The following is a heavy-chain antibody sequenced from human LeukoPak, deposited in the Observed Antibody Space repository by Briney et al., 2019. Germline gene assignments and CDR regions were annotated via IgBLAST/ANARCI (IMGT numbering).Heavy chain of an antibody. V-gene: IGHV3-20*04. D-gene: IGHD6-13*01. J-gene: IGHJ4*02. CDR3: AKVKSSSWYGGGFDY. Sequence: SGGSLRLSRAASGFTFDDYGMSWVRQAPGKGLEWVSGINSDGDSAGYADSVKGRFTISRDNRKNSLHLQMNSLRAEDTALYYCAKVKSSSWYGGGFDYWGQGTLVTVSS. CDR2: INSDGDSA. CDR1: GFTFDDYG.